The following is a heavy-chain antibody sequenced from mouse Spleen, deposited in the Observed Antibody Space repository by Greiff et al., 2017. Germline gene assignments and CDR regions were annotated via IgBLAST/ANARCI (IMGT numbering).Heavy chain of an antibody. J-gene: IGHJ2*01. V-gene: IGHV5-9-3*01. CDR3: ARHDNRYFDY. CDR1: GFTFSSYA. Sequence: DVHLVESGGGLVKPGGSLKLSCAASGFTFSSYAMSWVRQTPEKRLEWVATISSGGSYTYYPDSVKGRFTISRDNAKNTLYLQMSSLRSEDTAMYYCARHDNRYFDYWGQGTTLTVSS. CDR2: ISSGGSYT.